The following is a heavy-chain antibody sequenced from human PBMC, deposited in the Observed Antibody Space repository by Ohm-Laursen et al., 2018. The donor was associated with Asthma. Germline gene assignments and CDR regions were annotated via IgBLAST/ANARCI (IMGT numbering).Heavy chain of an antibody. J-gene: IGHJ4*02. D-gene: IGHD3-3*01. CDR1: GFTFSNAW. Sequence: SLRLSCAAYGFTFSNAWMSWVRQAPGKGLEWVSYVSSSGNTLYYADSVKGRFTISRDNAQNSLYLQMTSLRDEDTAVYYCARVADYDFWSGYSLDYWGQGTLVTVSS. CDR2: VSSSGNTL. CDR3: ARVADYDFWSGYSLDY. V-gene: IGHV3-48*02.